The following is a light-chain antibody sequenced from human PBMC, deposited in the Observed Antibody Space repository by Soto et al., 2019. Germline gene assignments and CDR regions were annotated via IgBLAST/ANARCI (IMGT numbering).Light chain of an antibody. J-gene: IGKJ1*01. CDR2: GAS. CDR3: QQYHHWWT. V-gene: IGKV3-15*01. CDR1: QSVSSN. Sequence: EIVLTQSPATLSVSPGERATLSCRASQSVSSNLAWYQQKPGQAPRLLIYGASTRATGIPERFTGSDSGTEFILTISSLQSEDFAVYYCQQYHHWWTFGQGTKVEIK.